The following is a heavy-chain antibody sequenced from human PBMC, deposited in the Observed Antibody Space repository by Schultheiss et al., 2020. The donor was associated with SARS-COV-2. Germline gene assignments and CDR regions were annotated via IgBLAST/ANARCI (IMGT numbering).Heavy chain of an antibody. Sequence: SETLSLTCTVSGGSISSSSYYWGWIRQPPGKGLEWIGYIYHSGSTYYNPSLKSRVTMSVDTSKNQFSLKLSSVTAADTAVYYCAAGGDPDAFDIWGQGTMVTVSS. J-gene: IGHJ3*02. D-gene: IGHD3-16*01. CDR2: IYHSGST. CDR3: AAGGDPDAFDI. CDR1: GGSISSSSYY. V-gene: IGHV4-39*07.